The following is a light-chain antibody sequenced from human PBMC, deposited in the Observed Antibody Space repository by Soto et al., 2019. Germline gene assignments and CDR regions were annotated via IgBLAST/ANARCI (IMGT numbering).Light chain of an antibody. V-gene: IGKV3-20*01. CDR2: GAT. CDR1: ESVGDY. CDR3: QQYVTSPAIT. Sequence: EIVLTQSPAALSLSPGERATISGRASESVGDYLAWYQPKPCQAPRLLIYGATKRTSGTPDRFSGTGSETDFTLAISRLEPGDFAVYYCQQYVTSPAITFGQGTRLEIK. J-gene: IGKJ5*01.